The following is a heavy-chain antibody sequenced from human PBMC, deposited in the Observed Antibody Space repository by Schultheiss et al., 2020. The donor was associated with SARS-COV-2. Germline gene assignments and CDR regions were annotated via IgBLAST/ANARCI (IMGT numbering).Heavy chain of an antibody. V-gene: IGHV3-48*03. Sequence: GESLKISCAASGFTFSSYEMNWVRQAPGKGLEWVSYISSSGSTIYYADSVKGRFTISRDNAKNSLYLQMNSLRAEDTAVYYCARHPGTVRGYSYGFDYWGQGTLVTVSS. J-gene: IGHJ4*02. D-gene: IGHD5-18*01. CDR3: ARHPGTVRGYSYGFDY. CDR2: ISSSGSTI. CDR1: GFTFSSYE.